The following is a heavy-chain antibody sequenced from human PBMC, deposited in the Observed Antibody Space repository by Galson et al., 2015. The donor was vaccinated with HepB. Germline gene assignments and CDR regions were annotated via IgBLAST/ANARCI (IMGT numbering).Heavy chain of an antibody. V-gene: IGHV3-74*01. J-gene: IGHJ3*02. CDR3: ARAKGHGDAFDI. CDR2: INRDGSST. Sequence: SLRLSCAASAFTFSRYWMHWVRQAPGKGPVWVSRINRDGSSTSYADSVKGRFTISRDNAKSTLYLQMNSLRAEDTAVYYCARAKGHGDAFDIWGQGTMVTVSS. CDR1: AFTFSRYW.